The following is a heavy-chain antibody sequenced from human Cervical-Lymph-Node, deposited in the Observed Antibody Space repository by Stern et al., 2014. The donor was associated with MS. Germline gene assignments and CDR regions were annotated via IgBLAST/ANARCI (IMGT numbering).Heavy chain of an antibody. Sequence: QLQLQESGPGLVRPSQTLSLTCTVSGSPVTSGDYYWNWIRQPPGKGLAWIGYVYYSGSTSYNPSLKTRVSISLDTSKNQFSLNLKSVTAADTAVYYCASGLNDYGDYETPFDMWGQGTLVTISS. CDR2: VYYSGST. CDR1: GSPVTSGDYY. CDR3: ASGLNDYGDYETPFDM. J-gene: IGHJ3*02. D-gene: IGHD4-17*01. V-gene: IGHV4-30-4*01.